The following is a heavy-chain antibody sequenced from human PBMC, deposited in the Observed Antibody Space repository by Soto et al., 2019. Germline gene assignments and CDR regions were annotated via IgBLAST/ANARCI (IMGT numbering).Heavy chain of an antibody. CDR3: AKVRRFGELRSLY. CDR2: IGVSGDTT. J-gene: IGHJ4*02. CDR1: GFTFSSYA. Sequence: EVQLLESGGGLVQPGGSLRLSCAASGFTFSSYAMSWVRQAPGKGLEWVSAIGVSGDTTYYADSVKGRFTISRDNSKNTLYLPIGSLRAEAAAVYYCAKVRRFGELRSLYWGQGTLVTVSS. D-gene: IGHD3-10*01. V-gene: IGHV3-23*01.